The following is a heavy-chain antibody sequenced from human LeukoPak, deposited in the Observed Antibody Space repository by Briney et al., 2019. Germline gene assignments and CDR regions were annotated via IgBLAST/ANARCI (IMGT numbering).Heavy chain of an antibody. D-gene: IGHD2-15*01. J-gene: IGHJ4*02. CDR2: INVYNGNT. CDR1: GYTFTSYG. CDR3: ARPHCSGGSCYEVDY. Sequence: ASVKVSCKXSGYTFTSYGISWVRQAPGQGLEWMGWINVYNGNTNYGQNLQGRVTMTTDTSTSTAYMELRSLRSDDTAVYYCARPHCSGGSCYEVDYWGQGTLVIVSS. V-gene: IGHV1-18*01.